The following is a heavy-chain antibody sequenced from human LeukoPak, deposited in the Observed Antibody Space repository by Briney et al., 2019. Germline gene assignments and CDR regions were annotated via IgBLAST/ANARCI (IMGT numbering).Heavy chain of an antibody. CDR2: ISYDGSNK. CDR1: GFTFSSYG. CDR3: AKDQVMRYFELSMDV. Sequence: GGSLRLSCAASGFTFSSYGIHWVRQAPGKGLEWVAVISYDGSNKYYADSVKGRFTISRDNSKNTLYLQMNGLRAEDTAVYYCAKDQVMRYFELSMDVWGKGTTVTVSS. V-gene: IGHV3-30*18. D-gene: IGHD3-9*01. J-gene: IGHJ6*04.